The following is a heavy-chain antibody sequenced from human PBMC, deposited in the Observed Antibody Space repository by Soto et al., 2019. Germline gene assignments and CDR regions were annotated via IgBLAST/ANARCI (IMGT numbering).Heavy chain of an antibody. CDR3: AGERDSSGYPGGIDY. CDR2: IIPILGIA. J-gene: IGHJ4*02. Sequence: QVQLVQSGAEVKKPGSSVKVSCKASGGTFSSYTISWVRQAPGQGLEWMGRIIPILGIANYAQKFQGRVTITEDKSTSTAYMELSSLRSEDTAVYYCAGERDSSGYPGGIDYWGQGTLVTVSS. D-gene: IGHD3-22*01. CDR1: GGTFSSYT. V-gene: IGHV1-69*08.